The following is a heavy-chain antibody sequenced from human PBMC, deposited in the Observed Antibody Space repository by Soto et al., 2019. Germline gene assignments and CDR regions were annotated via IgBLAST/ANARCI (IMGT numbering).Heavy chain of an antibody. CDR2: IYYSGST. CDR1: GGSISSGGYY. D-gene: IGHD2-15*01. V-gene: IGHV4-31*03. Sequence: QVQLQESGPGLVKPSQTLSLTCTVSGGSISSGGYYWSWIRQHPGKGLEWIGYIYYSGSTYYNPSLKSRVTISVDTSKNQFSLKLSSVTAADTAGYYCARADCSGGSCYNFDYWGQGTLVTVSS. J-gene: IGHJ4*02. CDR3: ARADCSGGSCYNFDY.